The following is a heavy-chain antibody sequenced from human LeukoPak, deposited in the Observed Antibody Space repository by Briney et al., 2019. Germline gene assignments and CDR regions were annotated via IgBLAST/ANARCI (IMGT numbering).Heavy chain of an antibody. D-gene: IGHD6-13*01. Sequence: SETLSLTCTVSGGSISSYYWSWIRQPPGKGLEWIGYIYYSGSSNYNPSLTSRVTTSVDTSKNQFSLKLSSVTAADTAVYYCAIEWAAAGRRWFDPWGQGTLVTVSS. V-gene: IGHV4-59*01. CDR2: IYYSGSS. J-gene: IGHJ5*02. CDR3: AIEWAAAGRRWFDP. CDR1: GGSISSYY.